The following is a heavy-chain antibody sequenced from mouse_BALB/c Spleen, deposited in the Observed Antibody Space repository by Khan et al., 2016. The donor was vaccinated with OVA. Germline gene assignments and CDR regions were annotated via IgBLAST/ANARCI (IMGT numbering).Heavy chain of an antibody. CDR1: GYSFTGTF. CDR3: ARKNGSDFDY. V-gene: IGHV1-20*02. J-gene: IGHJ2*01. Sequence: VQLQQPGPELVKPGASVKLSCKASGYSFTGTFMNWVMQSHGKSLEWIGRINPHIGETFYNQKFKGKAILTVDESSSTVHMELRSLAFEDSTVYECARKNGSDFDYWGQGTTLTVSS. CDR2: INPHIGET. D-gene: IGHD1-1*01.